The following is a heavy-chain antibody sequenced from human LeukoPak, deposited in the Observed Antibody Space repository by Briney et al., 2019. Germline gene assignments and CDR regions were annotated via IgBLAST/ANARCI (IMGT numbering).Heavy chain of an antibody. J-gene: IGHJ6*02. Sequence: SETLSLTCTVSGGSISSYYWSWIRQPPGKGLEWIGYIYYSGSTNSNPSLKSRVTISVDTSKNQFSLKLSTVTAADTAVYYCARDLIACGCDCYSDGYYCYGMDVWGQGTTVTVSS. CDR1: GGSISSYY. D-gene: IGHD2-21*02. CDR2: IYYSGST. CDR3: ARDLIACGCDCYSDGYYCYGMDV. V-gene: IGHV4-59*01.